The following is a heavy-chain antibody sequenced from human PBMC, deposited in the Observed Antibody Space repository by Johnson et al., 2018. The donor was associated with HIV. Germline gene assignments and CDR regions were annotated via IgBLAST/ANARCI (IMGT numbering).Heavy chain of an antibody. D-gene: IGHD6-13*01. V-gene: IGHV3-66*01. CDR3: ARADSSSSPWMGLDI. CDR1: GITVNTNY. CDR2: IFSVGNT. Sequence: VQLVESGGGLVQSGGSLRLSCAASGITVNTNYMSWVRRAPGKGLEWVSVIFSVGNTYYADSVKGRFTISRDNSKNMLYLQMNSLRAEDTAVYYCARADSSSSPWMGLDIWGQGTMVTVSS. J-gene: IGHJ3*02.